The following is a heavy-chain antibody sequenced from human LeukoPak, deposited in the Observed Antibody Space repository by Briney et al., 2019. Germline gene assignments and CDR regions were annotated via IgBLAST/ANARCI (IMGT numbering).Heavy chain of an antibody. CDR3: ARSIAVAGDFDY. Sequence: VASVNVSCKASGGTFSSYAISWVRQAPGQGLEWMGGIIPIFGTANYAQKFQGRVTITADESTSTAYMELRSLRSDDTAVYYCARSIAVAGDFDYWGQGTLVTVSS. J-gene: IGHJ4*02. CDR1: GGTFSSYA. V-gene: IGHV1-69*13. CDR2: IIPIFGTA. D-gene: IGHD6-19*01.